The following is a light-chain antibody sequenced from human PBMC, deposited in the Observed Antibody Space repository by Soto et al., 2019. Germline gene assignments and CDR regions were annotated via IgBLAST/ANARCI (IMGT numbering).Light chain of an antibody. CDR1: HVISSW. V-gene: IGKV1-12*01. J-gene: IGKJ2*01. Sequence: DIQMTQSPSSVSASVGDRVTITCRASHVISSWLAWYQQKPGKAPKLLIYAASRLQSGVPSRFSGSESGADFSLTISRLQPEDVATYYCQQTNDFPYTFGQGTKLEIK. CDR3: QQTNDFPYT. CDR2: AAS.